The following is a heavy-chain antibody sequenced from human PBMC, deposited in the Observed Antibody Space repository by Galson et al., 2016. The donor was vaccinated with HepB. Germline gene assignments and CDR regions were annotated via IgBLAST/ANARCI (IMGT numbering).Heavy chain of an antibody. V-gene: IGHV1-18*01. CDR1: GYTFTNYG. Sequence: SVKVSCKASGYTFTNYGFNWVRQAPGQGLEWMGWIGSYNGNTESAQNLQDRVTMTTDTSTNTAYMELRSLRSDDTAVNYCARAQLGSSLHYFDLWGQGTLVTVSS. J-gene: IGHJ4*02. CDR3: ARAQLGSSLHYFDL. CDR2: IGSYNGNT. D-gene: IGHD6-13*01.